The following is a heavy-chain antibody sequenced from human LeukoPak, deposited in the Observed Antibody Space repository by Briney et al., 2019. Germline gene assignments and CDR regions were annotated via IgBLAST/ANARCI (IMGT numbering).Heavy chain of an antibody. J-gene: IGHJ3*02. D-gene: IGHD3-22*01. CDR3: AGLGVVITDDAFDI. CDR1: GGSISSYY. CDR2: IYYSGST. V-gene: IGHV4-59*01. Sequence: SETLSLTCTVSGGSISSYYWSWIRQPPGKGLEWLGYIYYSGSTDYNPSLKSRVTISVDTSKNQFSLKLSSVTAADTAVYYCAGLGVVITDDAFDIWGQGTMVTVSS.